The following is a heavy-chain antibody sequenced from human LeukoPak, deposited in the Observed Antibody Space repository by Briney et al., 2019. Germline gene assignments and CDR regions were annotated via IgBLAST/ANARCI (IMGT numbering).Heavy chain of an antibody. Sequence: ASVNVPCQVSGYTLTKLSILLVRQAPGKGLEWMGGFDPEDGETIYAQKFQGRVTMTDDTSTDTAYMELSSLRSEDTAVYYCATGIYYESRGCYYGLNYSGKGPWVTVSS. CDR1: GYTLTKLS. D-gene: IGHD3-22*01. V-gene: IGHV1-24*01. J-gene: IGHJ4*02. CDR2: FDPEDGET. CDR3: ATGIYYESRGCYYGLNY.